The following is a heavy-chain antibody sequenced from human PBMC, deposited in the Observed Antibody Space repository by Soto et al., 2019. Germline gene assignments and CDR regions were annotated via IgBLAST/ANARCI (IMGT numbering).Heavy chain of an antibody. Sequence: GGSLRLSCAASGFTFDDYAMHWVRQAPGKGLEWVSGISWNSGSIGYADSVKGRFTISRDNAKNSLYLQMNSLRAEDTALYYCAKELTRMVRGVGYYYYGMDVWGQGTTVTVSS. D-gene: IGHD3-10*01. CDR2: ISWNSGSI. V-gene: IGHV3-9*01. CDR1: GFTFDDYA. CDR3: AKELTRMVRGVGYYYYGMDV. J-gene: IGHJ6*02.